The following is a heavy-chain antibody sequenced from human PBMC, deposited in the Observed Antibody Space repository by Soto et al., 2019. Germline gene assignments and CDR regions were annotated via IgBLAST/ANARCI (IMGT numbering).Heavy chain of an antibody. D-gene: IGHD4-17*01. CDR2: IWYDGSNK. CDR1: GFTFSSYG. J-gene: IGHJ6*03. Sequence: GGSLRLSCAASGFTFSSYGMHWVRQAPGKGLEWVAVIWYDGSNKYYADSVKGRFTISRDNSKNTLYLQMNSLRAEDTAVYYCARTSMTTVTDYYYYYMDVWGEGTTVTVSS. V-gene: IGHV3-33*01. CDR3: ARTSMTTVTDYYYYYMDV.